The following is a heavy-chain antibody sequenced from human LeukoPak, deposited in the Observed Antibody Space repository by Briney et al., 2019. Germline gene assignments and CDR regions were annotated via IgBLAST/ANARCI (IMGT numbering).Heavy chain of an antibody. D-gene: IGHD2-15*01. J-gene: IGHJ2*01. Sequence: SETLSLTCTVSGGSISSSSYYWGWIRQPPGKGLEWIGSISYSGSTYYNPSLKSRVTISVDTSKNQFSLKLSSVTAADTAVYYCARRIAHSRIWYFDLWGRGTLVTVSS. CDR1: GGSISSSSYY. CDR3: ARRIAHSRIWYFDL. CDR2: ISYSGST. V-gene: IGHV4-39*07.